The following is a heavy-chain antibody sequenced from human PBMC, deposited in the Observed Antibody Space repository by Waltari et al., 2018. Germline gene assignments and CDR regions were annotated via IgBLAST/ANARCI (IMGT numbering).Heavy chain of an antibody. CDR3: ARAFGSGSYAWFDS. CDR1: GDSVTSGSYY. CDR2: MYYRGSS. Sequence: QLQLQESGPGLVKPSETLSLTCSVSGDSVTSGSYYWGWIGQPPRKGLEWIGIMYYRGSSYSNPSLKSRVTISVDTSNNQFSLKLSSVAAADTAVYYCARAFGSGSYAWFDSWGQGTLVTVSS. V-gene: IGHV4-39*01. D-gene: IGHD3-10*01. J-gene: IGHJ5*01.